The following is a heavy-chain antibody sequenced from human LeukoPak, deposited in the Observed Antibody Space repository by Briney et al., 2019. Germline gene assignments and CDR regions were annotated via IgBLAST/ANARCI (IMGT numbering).Heavy chain of an antibody. D-gene: IGHD1-26*01. CDR1: GGSISSSSYY. J-gene: IGHJ3*02. CDR2: IYYSGST. Sequence: PSETLSLTCTVSGGSISSSSYYWGWIRQPPGKGLEWIGSIYYSGSTYYNPSLKSRVTISVDTSKNQFSLKLSSVTAADTAVYYCARQVKWELYHDAFDIWGQGTMVTVSS. V-gene: IGHV4-39*01. CDR3: ARQVKWELYHDAFDI.